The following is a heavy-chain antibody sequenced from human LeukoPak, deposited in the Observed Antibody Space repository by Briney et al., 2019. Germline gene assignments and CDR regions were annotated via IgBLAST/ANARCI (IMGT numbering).Heavy chain of an antibody. J-gene: IGHJ4*02. V-gene: IGHV3-74*01. CDR1: GFSFSGCS. CDR2: VHCDGSTT. CDR3: VRSENYKWL. D-gene: IGHD6-19*01. Sequence: GGSLRLSCAASGFSFSGCSMHWVRQAPGKGLVWVSRVHCDGSTTNYADSVQGRFTSSRDSAKNMVYLQMNSLRAEDTAVYFCVRSENYKWLWGQGTLVTVSS.